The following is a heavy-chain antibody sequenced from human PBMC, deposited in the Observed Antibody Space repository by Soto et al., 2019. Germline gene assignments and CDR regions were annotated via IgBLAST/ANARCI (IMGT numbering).Heavy chain of an antibody. CDR2: IYWDDDE. CDR1: GFSLSTIGVG. J-gene: IGHJ4*02. Sequence: QITLKESGPTLMKPTQTLTLTCTFSGFSLSTIGVGVGWVRQPPGKALEWLALIYWDDDERYSPSLKSRLTITKDTSKNQVVLTMTNMDPVDTGTYFCAHTTTVATTGDYWGQGTLVTVSS. CDR3: AHTTTVATTGDY. V-gene: IGHV2-5*02. D-gene: IGHD4-17*01.